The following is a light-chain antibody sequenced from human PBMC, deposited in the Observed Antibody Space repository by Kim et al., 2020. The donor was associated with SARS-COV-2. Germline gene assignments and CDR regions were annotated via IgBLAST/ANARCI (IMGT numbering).Light chain of an antibody. CDR1: KLGDKY. J-gene: IGLJ3*02. CDR2: QDS. CDR3: QAWDSSTAV. V-gene: IGLV3-1*01. Sequence: VSPGQTASITCSGDKLGDKYACWYQQKPGPSPVLVIYQDSKRPSGIPERFSGSNSGNTATLTISGTQAMDEADYYCQAWDSSTAVFGGGTQLTVL.